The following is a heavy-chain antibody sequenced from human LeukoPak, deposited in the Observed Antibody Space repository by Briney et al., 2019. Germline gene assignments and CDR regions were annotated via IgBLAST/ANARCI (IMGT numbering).Heavy chain of an antibody. CDR2: IYSGGST. J-gene: IGHJ4*02. Sequence: PGGSLRLSCAASGFTVSSNYMSWVRQAPGKGLEWVSVIYSGGSTNYADSVKGRFTISRDNSKNTLYLQMNSLRAEDTAVYHCAKRYGSDIYNFDYWGQGTLVTVSA. D-gene: IGHD3-10*01. CDR1: GFTVSSNY. CDR3: AKRYGSDIYNFDY. V-gene: IGHV3-53*01.